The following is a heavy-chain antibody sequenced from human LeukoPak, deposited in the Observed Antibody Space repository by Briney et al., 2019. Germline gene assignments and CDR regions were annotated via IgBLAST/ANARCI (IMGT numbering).Heavy chain of an antibody. V-gene: IGHV4-39*07. CDR3: ATRANWFDP. Sequence: SETLSLTCTVSGDSISSSNCYWAWIRQPPGKGLEWIGEINHSGSTNYNPSLKSRVTISVDTSKNQFSLKLSSVTAADTAVYYCATRANWFDPWGQGTLVTVSS. CDR2: INHSGST. CDR1: GDSISSSNCY. J-gene: IGHJ5*02.